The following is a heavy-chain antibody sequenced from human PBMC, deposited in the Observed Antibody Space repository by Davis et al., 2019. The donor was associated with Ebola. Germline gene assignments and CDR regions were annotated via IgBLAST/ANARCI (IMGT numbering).Heavy chain of an antibody. V-gene: IGHV1-18*01. D-gene: IGHD3-10*01. J-gene: IGHJ6*04. CDR3: ARTSKLLWFGEFSYGMDV. CDR2: ISAYNGNT. Sequence: ASVKVSCKASGYTFTSYGISWVRQAPGQGLEWMGWISAYNGNTNYAQKLQGRVTMTTDTSTSTAYMELRSLRSDDTAAYYCARTSKLLWFGEFSYGMDVWGKGTTVTVSS. CDR1: GYTFTSYG.